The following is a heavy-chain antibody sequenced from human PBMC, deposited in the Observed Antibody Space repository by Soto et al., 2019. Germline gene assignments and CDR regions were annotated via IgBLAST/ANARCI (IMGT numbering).Heavy chain of an antibody. CDR2: IKEDGSEI. J-gene: IGHJ4*02. Sequence: GGSLRLSCAVSEFNVMSYWMSWVRQAPGKGLEWVASIKEDGSEIYYLQSVRGRFTISRDSAGNALHLTMNYLSAEDTGVYFCARDIGFDYVNWGQGTLVTVSS. CDR1: EFNVMSYW. V-gene: IGHV3-7*01. D-gene: IGHD3-16*01. CDR3: ARDIGFDYVN.